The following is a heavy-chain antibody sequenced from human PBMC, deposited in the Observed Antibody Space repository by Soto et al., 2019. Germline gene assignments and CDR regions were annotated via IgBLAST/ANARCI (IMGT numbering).Heavy chain of an antibody. CDR3: PKGSGLSSGWTLGN. CDR2: ISGLDGST. CDR1: GFTFSSHA. J-gene: IGHJ4*02. Sequence: GGSLRLSCAASGFTFSSHAMSWVRQAPGKGLEWVSAISGLDGSTYYADAVKGRFTISSDNSKNTLYLLMNSLRAAVMAAYYCPKGSGLSSGWTLGNWGPGALVTVSS. V-gene: IGHV3-23*01. D-gene: IGHD6-19*01.